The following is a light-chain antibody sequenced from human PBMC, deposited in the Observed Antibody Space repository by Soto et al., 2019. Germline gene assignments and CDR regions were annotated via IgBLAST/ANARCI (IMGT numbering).Light chain of an antibody. J-gene: IGKJ1*01. CDR1: QSVRSSY. CDR2: GAS. V-gene: IGKV3-20*01. CDR3: QQYGSSPPT. Sequence: EIVLTQSPGTLSLSPGERATLSCRASQSVRSSYLAWYQQKPRQAPRLLIYGASSRATGIPDRLSGSGSGTDFTLTISRLEPEDFAVYYCQQYGSSPPTFGQGTKVEIK.